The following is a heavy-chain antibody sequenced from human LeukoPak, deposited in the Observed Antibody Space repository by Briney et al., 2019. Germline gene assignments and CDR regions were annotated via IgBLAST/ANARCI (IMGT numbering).Heavy chain of an antibody. CDR2: ISGSGGST. CDR3: AKCGSSGPQDYYYYMDV. D-gene: IGHD6-6*01. J-gene: IGHJ6*03. V-gene: IGHV3-23*01. Sequence: GGSLRLSCAVAGFTFSKYWMRWVRQAPGKGLEWVSAISGSGGSTYYADSVKGRFTISRDNSKNTLYLQMNSLRAEDTAVYYCAKCGSSGPQDYYYYMDVWGKGTTVTVSS. CDR1: GFTFSKYW.